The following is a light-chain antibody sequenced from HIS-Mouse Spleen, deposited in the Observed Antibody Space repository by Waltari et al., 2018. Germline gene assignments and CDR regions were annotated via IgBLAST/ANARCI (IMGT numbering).Light chain of an antibody. V-gene: IGKV2-28*01. CDR3: MQALQTPYT. CDR1: QSLLHSNGYNY. CDR2: LGS. J-gene: IGKJ2*01. Sequence: DIVMPQSPLSLPVTPGEPASISCRSSQSLLHSNGYNYLDWYLQKPGPSPQLLIYLGSNRASGVPDRFSGSGSGTDFTLKISRVEAEDVGVYYCMQALQTPYTFGQGTKLESK.